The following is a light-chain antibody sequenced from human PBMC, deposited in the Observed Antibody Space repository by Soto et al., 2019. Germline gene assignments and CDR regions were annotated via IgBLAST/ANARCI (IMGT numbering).Light chain of an antibody. Sequence: HSVLTQPPSVSAAPGQKVTISCSGSSSNIGNHYVSWYQQLPGTAPKLLIYDNNKRPSGIPDRFSGSKSGTSATLGITGLQTGDEADYYCGKWDSSLSAVVFGGGTTVTVL. J-gene: IGLJ2*01. CDR1: SSNIGNHY. V-gene: IGLV1-51*01. CDR3: GKWDSSLSAVV. CDR2: DNN.